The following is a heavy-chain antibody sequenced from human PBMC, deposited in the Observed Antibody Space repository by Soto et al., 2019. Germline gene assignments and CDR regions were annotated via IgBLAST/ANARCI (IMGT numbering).Heavy chain of an antibody. CDR2: IIPIFGTA. V-gene: IGHV1-69*13. Sequence: ASVKVSCKASGGTFSSYAISWVRQAPGQGLEWMGGIIPIFGTANYAQKFQGRVTMTADESTSTAYMELRSLRSDDTAVYYCARVGDAFDIWGQGTMVTVSS. CDR1: GGTFSSYA. J-gene: IGHJ3*02. CDR3: ARVGDAFDI.